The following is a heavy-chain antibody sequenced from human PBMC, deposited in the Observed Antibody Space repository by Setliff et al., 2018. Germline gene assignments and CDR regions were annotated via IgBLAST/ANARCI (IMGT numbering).Heavy chain of an antibody. J-gene: IGHJ6*02. CDR1: GGSISSYY. CDR3: ARDEGSSYFYGMDV. V-gene: IGHV4-59*01. D-gene: IGHD6-13*01. Sequence: SSETLSLTCTVPGGSISSYYWSWIRQPPGKGLEWIGYIYYSGSTNYNPSLQSRVTISVDTSKNQFSLKLSSVTAADTAVYYCARDEGSSYFYGMDVWGQGTTVTVSS. CDR2: IYYSGST.